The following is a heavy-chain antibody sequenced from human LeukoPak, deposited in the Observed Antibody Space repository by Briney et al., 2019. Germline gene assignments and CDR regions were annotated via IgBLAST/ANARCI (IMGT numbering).Heavy chain of an antibody. CDR2: ISGSAHIT. J-gene: IGHJ4*02. V-gene: IGHV3-23*01. Sequence: GGSLRLSCAASGFTFSSYAMNWVRQAPGKGLEWVSSISGSAHITYYADSVKGRFTVSRDNSKNTSYLQMNSLRAEDTAVYYCAKRRTAAGMAGFSDCDYWGQGTLVTVSS. D-gene: IGHD6-13*01. CDR1: GFTFSSYA. CDR3: AKRRTAAGMAGFSDCDY.